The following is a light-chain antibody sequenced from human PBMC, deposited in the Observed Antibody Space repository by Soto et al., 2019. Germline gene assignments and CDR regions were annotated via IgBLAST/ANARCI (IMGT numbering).Light chain of an antibody. Sequence: QSALTQPPSASGSPGQSVTISCTGTSSDVGGYNYVSWYQQHPDKAPKLMIYEVSKRPSGVPDRFSGSKSDNTASLTVSGLQAEDEADYYCSSYAGSNNFVFGTGTKLT. CDR2: EVS. CDR3: SSYAGSNNFV. J-gene: IGLJ1*01. V-gene: IGLV2-8*01. CDR1: SSDVGGYNY.